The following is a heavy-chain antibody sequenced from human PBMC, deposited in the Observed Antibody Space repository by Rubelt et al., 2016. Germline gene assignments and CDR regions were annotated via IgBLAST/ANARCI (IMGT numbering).Heavy chain of an antibody. CDR3: AHRLKGYNYGLYYFDY. J-gene: IGHJ4*02. V-gene: IGHV2-5*01. CDR2: IYWNDDK. Sequence: QITLKESGPTLVKPTQTLTLTCTFSGFSLSSSAVGVVWIRQPPGKALEWLALIYWNDDKRSSPSLMSRLTIPKDNSKNQVVLTMTNMDPVDTATYYCAHRLKGYNYGLYYFDYWGQGTLVTVSS. CDR1: GFSLSSSAVG. D-gene: IGHD5-18*01.